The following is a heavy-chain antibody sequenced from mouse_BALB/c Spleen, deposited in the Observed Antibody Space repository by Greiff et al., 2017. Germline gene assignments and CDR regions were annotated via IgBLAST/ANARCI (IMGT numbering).Heavy chain of an antibody. CDR3: AREGENYGYFDY. J-gene: IGHJ2*01. CDR1: GYTFTDYA. CDR2: ISTYYGDA. D-gene: IGHD1-1*01. Sequence: QVQLQQSGAELVRPGVSVKISCKGSGYTFTDYAMHWVKQSHAKSLEWIGVISTYYGDASYNQKFKGKATLTVDKSSSTAYMELARLTSEESAIYYCAREGENYGYFDYWGQGTTLTVSS. V-gene: IGHV1S137*01.